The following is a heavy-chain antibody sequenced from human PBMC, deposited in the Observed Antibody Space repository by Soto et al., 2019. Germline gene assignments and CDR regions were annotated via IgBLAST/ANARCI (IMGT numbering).Heavy chain of an antibody. Sequence: SETLSLTCIVSGGSISGYYWSWIRQPAGKELEWIGRIYSDGTTNYNPSLKGRGTMSVDTSKKQISLKLTSVTVPDTAMYYCARGDNFWSGFHNLQFDYWGQGTPVTVSS. CDR3: ARGDNFWSGFHNLQFDY. CDR1: GGSISGYY. V-gene: IGHV4-4*07. D-gene: IGHD3-3*01. J-gene: IGHJ4*02. CDR2: IYSDGTT.